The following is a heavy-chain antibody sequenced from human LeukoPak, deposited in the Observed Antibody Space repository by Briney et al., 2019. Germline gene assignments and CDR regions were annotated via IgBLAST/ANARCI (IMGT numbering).Heavy chain of an antibody. J-gene: IGHJ5*02. Sequence: ASVKVSCKASGYTFTSYYMHWVRQAPGQGLEWMGIINPSGGSTSYAQKFQGRVTMTRDTSTSTVYVELSSLRSEDTAVYYCARATSSPHDYSNYNNWFDPWGQGTLVTVSS. CDR3: ARATSSPHDYSNYNNWFDP. V-gene: IGHV1-46*01. CDR1: GYTFTSYY. CDR2: INPSGGST. D-gene: IGHD4-4*01.